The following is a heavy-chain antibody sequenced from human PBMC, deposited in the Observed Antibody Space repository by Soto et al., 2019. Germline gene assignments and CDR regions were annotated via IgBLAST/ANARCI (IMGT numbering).Heavy chain of an antibody. D-gene: IGHD2-15*01. Sequence: QVQLVQSGADVKKHGSSVKISCTASGAAFSNYTFTWVRRAPGEGLEWVGRVIPLLDASNYAEKFQDRVTISADRSTSTVYMELSGLRSEDSAIYYCASGKSQMSQDRMGFYYYMDVWGKGTSVTVSS. CDR3: ASGKSQMSQDRMGFYYYMDV. J-gene: IGHJ6*03. CDR2: VIPLLDAS. CDR1: GAAFSNYT. V-gene: IGHV1-69*08.